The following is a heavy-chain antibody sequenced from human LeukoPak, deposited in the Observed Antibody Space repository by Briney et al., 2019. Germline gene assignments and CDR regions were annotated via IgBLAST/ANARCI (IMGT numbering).Heavy chain of an antibody. J-gene: IGHJ6*02. D-gene: IGHD6-13*01. Sequence: ASVKVSCKASGYTFTTHGFSWVRQAPGQGLEWMGWINTNTGNPTYAQGFTGRFVFSLDTSVSTAYLQISSLKAEDTAVYYCAREGIAAAGSPSEADYYYYGMDVWGQGTTVTVSS. CDR3: AREGIAAAGSPSEADYYYYGMDV. CDR1: GYTFTTHG. CDR2: INTNTGNP. V-gene: IGHV7-4-1*02.